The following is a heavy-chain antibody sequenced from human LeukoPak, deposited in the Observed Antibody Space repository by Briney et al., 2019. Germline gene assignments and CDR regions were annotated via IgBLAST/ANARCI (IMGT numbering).Heavy chain of an antibody. CDR3: VRVTAQLAFDY. CDR2: INIEGSST. D-gene: IGHD6-13*01. J-gene: IGHJ4*02. CDR1: GFAFRSYW. Sequence: PGGSLRLSCAASGFAFRSYWMHWVRQAPGQGLVWVSRINIEGSSTSYADSVRGRFTISRDNAKNTLFLQMNSLRAEDTAVYYCVRVTAQLAFDYWGQGTLVTVSS. V-gene: IGHV3-74*01.